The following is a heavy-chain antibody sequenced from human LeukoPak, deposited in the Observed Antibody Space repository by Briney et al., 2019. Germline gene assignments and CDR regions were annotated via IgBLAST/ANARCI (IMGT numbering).Heavy chain of an antibody. CDR3: AKDKYDYVWGSYRYLFDY. D-gene: IGHD3-16*02. CDR2: ISGDGGST. J-gene: IGHJ4*02. V-gene: IGHV3-43*02. Sequence: GGSLRLSCAASGFTFDDYAMHWVRQAPGKGLEWVSLISGDGGSTYYADSVKGRFTISRDNSKNSLYLQMNSLRTEDTALYYCAKDKYDYVWGSYRYLFDYWGQGTLVTVSS. CDR1: GFTFDDYA.